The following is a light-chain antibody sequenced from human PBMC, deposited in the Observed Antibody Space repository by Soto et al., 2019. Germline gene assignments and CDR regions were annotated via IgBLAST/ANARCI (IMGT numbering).Light chain of an antibody. CDR2: WAS. CDR3: QQSYSTPIT. J-gene: IGKJ5*01. Sequence: DIVMTQSPDSLAVSLGERATINCKSSQSVLFSSNNKNYLAWYQQKPGQPPKLLIYWASTRESGVPNRFSGSGSGTDFTLTIGSLQAEDVAVYYCQQSYSTPITFGQGTRLEIK. V-gene: IGKV4-1*01. CDR1: QSVLFSSNNKNY.